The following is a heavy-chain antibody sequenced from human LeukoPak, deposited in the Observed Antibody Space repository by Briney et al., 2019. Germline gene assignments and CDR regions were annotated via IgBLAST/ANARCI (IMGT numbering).Heavy chain of an antibody. CDR3: ARDPGMATIDY. Sequence: GGSLRLSCVASGFTFSSYWMSWVRQTPGKGLEWVANIKQDGSEKYYVASVKGRFTISRDNAKNSLYLQMNSLRAEDTAVYYCARDPGMATIDYWGQGTLVTVSS. D-gene: IGHD5-24*01. CDR1: GFTFSSYW. J-gene: IGHJ4*02. V-gene: IGHV3-7*01. CDR2: IKQDGSEK.